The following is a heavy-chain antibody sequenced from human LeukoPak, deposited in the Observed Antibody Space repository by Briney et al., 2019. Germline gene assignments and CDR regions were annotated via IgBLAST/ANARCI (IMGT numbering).Heavy chain of an antibody. CDR2: KWYDGSNK. D-gene: IGHD5-24*01. CDR3: ARDGGDGYNLRTRYFDY. V-gene: IGHV3-33*01. Sequence: GGSLRLSCAASGFTFSSYGMHWVRQAPGKGLEWVAVKWYDGSNKYYADSVKGRFTISRDNSKNTLYLQMNSLRAEDTAVYYCARDGGDGYNLRTRYFDYWGQGTLVTVSS. J-gene: IGHJ4*02. CDR1: GFTFSSYG.